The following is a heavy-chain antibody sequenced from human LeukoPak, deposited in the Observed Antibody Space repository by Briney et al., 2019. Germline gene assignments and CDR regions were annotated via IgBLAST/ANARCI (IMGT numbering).Heavy chain of an antibody. Sequence: PSETLSLTCAVYGGSFSGYYWSWIRQPPGKGLEWIGEINHSGSTNYNPSLKSRVTISVDTSKNQFSLKLGSVTAADTAVYYCARGRPAGYRRFYFDYWGQGTLVTVSS. CDR2: INHSGST. CDR1: GGSFSGYY. D-gene: IGHD5-18*01. J-gene: IGHJ4*02. CDR3: ARGRPAGYRRFYFDY. V-gene: IGHV4-34*01.